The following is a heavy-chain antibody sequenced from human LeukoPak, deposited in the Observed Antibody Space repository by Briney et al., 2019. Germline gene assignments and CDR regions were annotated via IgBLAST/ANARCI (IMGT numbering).Heavy chain of an antibody. CDR3: AKGSSSVWPYYFDY. CDR1: GLTFSSYA. V-gene: IGHV3-23*01. Sequence: GGSLRLSCAASGLTFSSYAMSWVRQAPGKGLEWVSAITGSAGGTYYADSVKGRSAISRDNSKNTLYLDMNSLRAEDTAVYYCAKGSSSVWPYYFDYWGQGALVTASS. J-gene: IGHJ4*02. CDR2: ITGSAGGT. D-gene: IGHD5/OR15-5a*01.